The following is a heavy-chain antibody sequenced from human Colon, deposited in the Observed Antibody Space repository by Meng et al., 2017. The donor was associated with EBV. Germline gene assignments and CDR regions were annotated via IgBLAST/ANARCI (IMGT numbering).Heavy chain of an antibody. J-gene: IGHJ5*02. D-gene: IGHD2-21*02. CDR2: IYHGGTT. CDR3: ARGPYCGGDCYWFDP. CDR1: GDSISSGDYS. Sequence: HLQESGPGLVQPSQPLSLTCAVSGDSISSGDYSWSWIRQPPGQGLEWIGYIYHGGTTYNTSLKSRVTISVDNSKNQFSLRLTSVTAADTAVYYCARGPYCGGDCYWFDPWGQGTLVTVSS. V-gene: IGHV4-30-2*01.